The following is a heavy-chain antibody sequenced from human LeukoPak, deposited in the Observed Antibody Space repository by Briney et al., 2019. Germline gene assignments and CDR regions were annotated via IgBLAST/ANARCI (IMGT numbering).Heavy chain of an antibody. CDR3: ANLLRWEPY. D-gene: IGHD4-23*01. V-gene: IGHV3-48*01. Sequence: GGSLRLSCVASEFTFSSYSMNWVRQAPGKGLEWVSYISSSSSTIYYADSVKGRFTISRDNAKNSLYLQMNSLRAEDTAVYYCANLLRWEPYWGQGTLVTVSS. CDR1: EFTFSSYS. CDR2: ISSSSSTI. J-gene: IGHJ4*02.